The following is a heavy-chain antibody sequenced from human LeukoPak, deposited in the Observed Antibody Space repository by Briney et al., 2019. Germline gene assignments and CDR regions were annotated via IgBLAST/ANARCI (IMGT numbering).Heavy chain of an antibody. D-gene: IGHD3-22*01. J-gene: IGHJ4*02. CDR2: ISSSGSTI. CDR1: GFTFSSYE. Sequence: GGSLRLSCAASGFTFSSYEMNWVRQAPGKGLEWVSYISSSGSTICYADSVKGRFTISRDNAKNSLYLQMNSLRAEDTAVYYCARDGRYYYDSSGYYYWGQGTLVTVSS. V-gene: IGHV3-48*03. CDR3: ARDGRYYYDSSGYYY.